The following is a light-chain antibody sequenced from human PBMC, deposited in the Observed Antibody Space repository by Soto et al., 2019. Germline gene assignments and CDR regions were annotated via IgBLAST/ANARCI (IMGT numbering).Light chain of an antibody. J-gene: IGKJ1*01. CDR3: QQYSKWPPWT. Sequence: EIMLTQSPGTLSLTPGERATLSCRACQSVSSNYLAWYQQKPGQAPRLLIYGASNRATGIPDRFSGSGSGTDFTLTISSLQSEDFGIYYCQQYSKWPPWTFGPGSKVDI. CDR2: GAS. V-gene: IGKV3-20*01. CDR1: QSVSSNY.